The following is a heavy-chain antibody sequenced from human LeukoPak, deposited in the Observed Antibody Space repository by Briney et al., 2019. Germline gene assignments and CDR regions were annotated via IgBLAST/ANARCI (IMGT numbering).Heavy chain of an antibody. CDR3: VRVTGSGTAFDY. D-gene: IGHD3-10*01. CDR2: IYYSGST. V-gene: IGHV4-30-4*01. CDR1: GGSISSGDYY. J-gene: IGHJ4*02. Sequence: SETLSLTCTVSGGSISSGDYYWSWIRQPPGKGLEWIGYIYYSGSTYYNPSLKSRVTISVDTSKNQFSLKLSSVAAADTAVYYCVRVTGSGTAFDYWGQGTLVTVSS.